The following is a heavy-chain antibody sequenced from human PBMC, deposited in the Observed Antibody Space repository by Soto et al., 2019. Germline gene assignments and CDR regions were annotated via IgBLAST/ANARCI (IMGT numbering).Heavy chain of an antibody. D-gene: IGHD1-1*01. CDR2: IYYTGNT. CDR1: GGSISSGGTGSY. Sequence: QVQLQESGPGLVKPSQTLSLTCTVSGGSISSGGTGSYWTWIRQLPGKGLEWIGYIYYTGNTYYNXSXKXRPTIAIDTSENQFSLKLTSVTAADTAVYFCASGHDAYKVRYWGQGTLVTVSS. J-gene: IGHJ4*02. CDR3: ASGHDAYKVRY. V-gene: IGHV4-31*03.